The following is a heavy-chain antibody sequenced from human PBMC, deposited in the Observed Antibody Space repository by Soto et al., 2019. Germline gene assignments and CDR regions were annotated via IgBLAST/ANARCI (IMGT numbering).Heavy chain of an antibody. Sequence: ASVEGYCKASGYTFTTYSMHWVRQAPGQGLEWMGWINPNSGGTNYAQKFQGRVTMTRDTSISTAYMELSRLRSDDTAVYYCARTEGWLLPHWGQGTLVTVSS. D-gene: IGHD3-22*01. V-gene: IGHV1-2*02. CDR2: INPNSGGT. J-gene: IGHJ4*02. CDR1: GYTFTTYS. CDR3: ARTEGWLLPH.